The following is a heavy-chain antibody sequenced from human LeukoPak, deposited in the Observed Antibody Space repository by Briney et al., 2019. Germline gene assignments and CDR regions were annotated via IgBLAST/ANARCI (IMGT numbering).Heavy chain of an antibody. CDR2: INPNSGGT. Sequence: GASVKVSCKASGYTFTGYCMHWVRQAPGQGLEWMGWINPNSGGTNYAQKFQGRVTMTRDTSISTAYMELSRLRSDDAAVYYCARDPARHLREYNWFDPWGQGTLVTVSS. J-gene: IGHJ5*02. D-gene: IGHD6-6*01. V-gene: IGHV1-2*02. CDR1: GYTFTGYC. CDR3: ARDPARHLREYNWFDP.